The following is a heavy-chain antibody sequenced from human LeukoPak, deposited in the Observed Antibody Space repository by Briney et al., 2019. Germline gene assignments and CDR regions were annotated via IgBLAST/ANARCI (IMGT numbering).Heavy chain of an antibody. V-gene: IGHV4-31*03. J-gene: IGHJ4*02. Sequence: SETLSLTCTVSGGSISSGGYYWSWIRQHPGKGLEWIGYIYYSRSTYYNPSLKSRVTISVDTSKNQFSLKLSSVTAADTAVYYCASLNTAMAASDYWGQGTLVTVSS. CDR3: ASLNTAMAASDY. CDR2: IYYSRST. D-gene: IGHD5-18*01. CDR1: GGSISSGGYY.